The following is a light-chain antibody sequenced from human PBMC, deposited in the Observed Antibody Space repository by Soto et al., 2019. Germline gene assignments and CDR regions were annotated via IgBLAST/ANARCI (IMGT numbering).Light chain of an antibody. CDR1: QSVSSSY. V-gene: IGKV3-20*01. J-gene: IGKJ1*01. CDR2: GAS. Sequence: EIVLTQSPGTLSLSPGERATLSCRASQSVSSSYLAWYQQKPGQATRLLIYGASSRATGIPDRVSGSGSGTDFTLTISRLEPEDFAVYYCQQYGNSPRTFGQGTKVDI. CDR3: QQYGNSPRT.